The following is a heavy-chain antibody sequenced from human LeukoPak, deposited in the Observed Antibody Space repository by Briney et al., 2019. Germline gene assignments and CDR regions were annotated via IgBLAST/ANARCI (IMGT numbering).Heavy chain of an antibody. J-gene: IGHJ4*02. Sequence: PGGSLRVSCAASGFTFSTYGMVWVRQRPGKGLEWAAAIGSDGKITYYIESVKGRFTISRDNSKNTLYLQMSSLKSDDTAVYYCAKGSGGSYIDYWGQGTLVTVSS. D-gene: IGHD1-26*01. V-gene: IGHV3-30*02. CDR2: IGSDGKIT. CDR1: GFTFSTYG. CDR3: AKGSGGSYIDY.